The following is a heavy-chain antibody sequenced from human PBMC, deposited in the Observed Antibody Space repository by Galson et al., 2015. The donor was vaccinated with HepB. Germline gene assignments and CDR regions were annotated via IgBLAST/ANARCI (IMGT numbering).Heavy chain of an antibody. Sequence: SVNVSCKASGYTFTSYYMHWVRQAPVQGLEWMGIINPSGGSTSYGQKFQGRVTMTRDTSTSTVYMELSSLRSEDTAVYYCARDDYGGNGERWYYFDYWGQGTLVTVSS. V-gene: IGHV1-46*01. J-gene: IGHJ4*02. CDR1: GYTFTSYY. CDR2: INPSGGST. CDR3: ARDDYGGNGERWYYFDY. D-gene: IGHD4-23*01.